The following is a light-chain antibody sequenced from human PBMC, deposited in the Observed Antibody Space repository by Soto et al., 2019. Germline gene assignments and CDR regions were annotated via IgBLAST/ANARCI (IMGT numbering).Light chain of an antibody. Sequence: EIVLTQSPGTLSLSPGERATLYCRASQSVTNNYLAWYQQKPGQAPRLLSYGASSRATGIPERFRGSGSGTDFTLTISRLEPEDFAVYYCHQCSYSPLTFGGGTKVEIK. V-gene: IGKV3-20*01. CDR1: QSVTNNY. J-gene: IGKJ4*01. CDR3: HQCSYSPLT. CDR2: GAS.